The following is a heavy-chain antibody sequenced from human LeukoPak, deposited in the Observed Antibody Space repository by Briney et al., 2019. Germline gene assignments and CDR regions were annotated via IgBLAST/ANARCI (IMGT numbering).Heavy chain of an antibody. CDR2: ISGSGGSP. Sequence: PGGSLRLSCAASGFTFSTYAMSWVRQAPGKGLEWVSVISGSGGSPYYADSVKGRFTISRDNSKNTLYLQMNSLRAEDMGVYYCAKKPASSGWFAPWGQEPLAAVSS. CDR3: AKKPASSGWFAP. D-gene: IGHD6-19*01. V-gene: IGHV3-23*01. J-gene: IGHJ5*02. CDR1: GFTFSTYA.